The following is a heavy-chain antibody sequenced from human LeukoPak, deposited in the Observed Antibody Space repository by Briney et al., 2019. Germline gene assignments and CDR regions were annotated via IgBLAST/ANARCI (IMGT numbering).Heavy chain of an antibody. CDR2: MNPNSGNT. CDR1: GYTFTSYD. Sequence: VASVKVSCKASGYTFTSYDINWVRQATGQGLEWMGWMNPNSGNTGYAQKFQGRVTMTRNTSISTAYMELSSLRSEDTAMYYCARYSVLRYFDDDAFDIWGQGTMVTVSS. J-gene: IGHJ3*02. V-gene: IGHV1-8*01. CDR3: ARYSVLRYFDDDAFDI. D-gene: IGHD3-9*01.